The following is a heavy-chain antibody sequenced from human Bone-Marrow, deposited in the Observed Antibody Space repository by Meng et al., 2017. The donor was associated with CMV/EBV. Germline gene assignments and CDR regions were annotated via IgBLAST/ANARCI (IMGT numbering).Heavy chain of an antibody. J-gene: IGHJ5*02. CDR1: GGSISSSSYY. CDR3: ARAHIVVVPAATYNNWFDP. V-gene: IGHV4-31*03. CDR2: IYYSGST. Sequence: SETLSLTCTVSGGSISSSSYYWSWIRQHPGKGLEWIGYIYYSGSTYYNPSLKSRVTISVDTSKNQFSLKLSSVTAADTAVYYCARAHIVVVPAATYNNWFDPWGQGTLVTVSS. D-gene: IGHD2-2*01.